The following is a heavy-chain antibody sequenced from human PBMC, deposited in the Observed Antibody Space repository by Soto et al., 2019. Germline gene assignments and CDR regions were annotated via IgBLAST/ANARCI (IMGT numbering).Heavy chain of an antibody. Sequence: ASVKVSCKASGYTFTGYYMHWVRQAPGQGLEWMGWINPNSGGTNYAQKFQGRVTMTRDTSISTAYMELSRLRSDDTAVYYCARGYYYDSSGPYYFDYWGQGTLVTVPQ. J-gene: IGHJ4*02. D-gene: IGHD3-22*01. CDR3: ARGYYYDSSGPYYFDY. CDR2: INPNSGGT. CDR1: GYTFTGYY. V-gene: IGHV1-2*02.